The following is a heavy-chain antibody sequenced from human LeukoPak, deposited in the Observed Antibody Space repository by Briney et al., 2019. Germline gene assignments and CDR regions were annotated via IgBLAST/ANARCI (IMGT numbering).Heavy chain of an antibody. CDR1: GYTFTGYY. Sequence: ASVKVSCKASGYTFTGYYIHWVRQAPGQGLEWMGWINPNSGGTNYAQKFQGRVTMTRDTSISTAYMELSSLRSDDTAVYYCATGGNYGLGYCSGGSCYQMGWGQGTLVTVSS. V-gene: IGHV1-2*02. J-gene: IGHJ4*02. CDR2: INPNSGGT. D-gene: IGHD2-15*01. CDR3: ATGGNYGLGYCSGGSCYQMG.